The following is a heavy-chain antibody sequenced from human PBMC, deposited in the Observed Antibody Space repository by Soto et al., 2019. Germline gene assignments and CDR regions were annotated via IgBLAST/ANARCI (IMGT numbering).Heavy chain of an antibody. J-gene: IGHJ4*02. D-gene: IGHD4-4*01. CDR1: GFTFSSYA. Sequence: GGSLRLSCVASGFTFSSYAMSWVRQAPGKGLEWVSGISGSGGSTDYADSVKGRFTISRDKSKNTLHLQMDSLRAEDTALYYCANSYSERYFDYWGQGTLVTVSS. V-gene: IGHV3-23*01. CDR2: ISGSGGST. CDR3: ANSYSERYFDY.